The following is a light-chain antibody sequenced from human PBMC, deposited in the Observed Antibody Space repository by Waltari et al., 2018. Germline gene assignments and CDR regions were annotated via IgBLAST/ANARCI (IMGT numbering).Light chain of an antibody. CDR1: QTVSTRN. J-gene: IGKJ5*01. V-gene: IGKV3-20*01. CDR3: QHYRSSPPMT. CDR2: GAS. Sequence: EIVLTQSPGTLSLSPGERATLPCSASQTVSTRNLAWYQQKPGQAPRLLLYGASSRATGIPDRFSGSGSGTDFTLTISRLEPEDFAMYYCQHYRSSPPMTFGQGTRLEIK.